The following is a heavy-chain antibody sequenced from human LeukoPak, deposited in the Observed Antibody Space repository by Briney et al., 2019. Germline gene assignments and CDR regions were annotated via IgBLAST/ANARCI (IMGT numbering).Heavy chain of an antibody. Sequence: GGSLRLSCAASGFSFSSHWMIWFRQAPGKGPEWVAHIKRDGSEKYYVDSVKGRFTISRDNAKNSLYLQMNSLRAEDTALYYCAKDKVPGIAVAGTFDYWGQGTLVTVSS. J-gene: IGHJ4*02. CDR3: AKDKVPGIAVAGTFDY. CDR1: GFSFSSHW. CDR2: IKRDGSEK. V-gene: IGHV3-7*03. D-gene: IGHD6-19*01.